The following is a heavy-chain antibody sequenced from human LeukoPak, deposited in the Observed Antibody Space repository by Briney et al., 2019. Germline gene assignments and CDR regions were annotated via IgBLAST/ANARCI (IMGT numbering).Heavy chain of an antibody. J-gene: IGHJ4*02. D-gene: IGHD2-15*01. V-gene: IGHV1-69*13. Sequence: GASVKVSCKASGYTFTTYDVHWVRQATGQGLEWMGGIIPIFGTANYAQKFQGRVTITADESTSTAYMELSSLRSEDTAVYYCASTAYCSGGSCQPFDYWGQGTLVTVSS. CDR3: ASTAYCSGGSCQPFDY. CDR2: IIPIFGTA. CDR1: GYTFTTYD.